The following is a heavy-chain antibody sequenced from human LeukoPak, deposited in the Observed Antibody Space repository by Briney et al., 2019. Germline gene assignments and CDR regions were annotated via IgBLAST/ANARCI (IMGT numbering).Heavy chain of an antibody. CDR3: ARDSGPLFDP. V-gene: IGHV3-21*01. CDR2: ISTSNTFI. CDR1: GFTFTTFT. J-gene: IGHJ5*02. Sequence: GGSLRLSCAASGFTFTTFTMNWVRQAPGKGLEWVSSISTSNTFIYYADSVKGRFTISRDNANNSLYLQMNDLRVEDTAVYYCARDSGPLFDPWGHGTLVTVSS. D-gene: IGHD7-27*01.